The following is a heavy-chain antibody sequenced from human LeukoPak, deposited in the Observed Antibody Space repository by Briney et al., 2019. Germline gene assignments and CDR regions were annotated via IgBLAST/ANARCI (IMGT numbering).Heavy chain of an antibody. CDR3: ARGPDTAMDV. J-gene: IGHJ6*02. Sequence: SETLSLTCAVYGGSFSGYYWSWNRQPPGKGLEWIGEINHSGSTNYNPSLKSPVTISVDTSKNQFSLKLSSVTAADTAVYYCARGPDTAMDVWGQGTTVTVSS. CDR2: INHSGST. V-gene: IGHV4-34*01. CDR1: GGSFSGYY. D-gene: IGHD5-18*01.